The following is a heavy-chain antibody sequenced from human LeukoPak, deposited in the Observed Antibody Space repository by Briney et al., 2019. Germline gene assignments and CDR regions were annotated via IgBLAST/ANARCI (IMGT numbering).Heavy chain of an antibody. V-gene: IGHV4-39*07. CDR3: ARMRRRDGYNFDY. CDR1: GGSISSSSYY. D-gene: IGHD5-24*01. Sequence: SETLSLTFTVSGGSISSSSYYWGWIRPPPGKGLEWIGSIYYSGSTYYNPSLKSRVTISVDTSKNQFSQKLSSVTAADTAVYYCARMRRRDGYNFDYWGQGTLVTVSS. CDR2: IYYSGST. J-gene: IGHJ4*02.